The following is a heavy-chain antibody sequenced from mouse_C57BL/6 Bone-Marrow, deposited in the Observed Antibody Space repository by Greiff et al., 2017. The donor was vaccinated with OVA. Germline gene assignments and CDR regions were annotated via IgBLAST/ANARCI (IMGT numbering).Heavy chain of an antibody. D-gene: IGHD2-2*01. Sequence: EVKVVESGGGLVKPGGSLKLSCAASGFTFSDYGMHWVRQAPEKGLEWVAYISSGSSTIYYADTVKGRFTISRDNAKNTLFLQMTSLRSEDTAMYYCAKIYYGYDWYAMDYWGQGTSVTVSS. V-gene: IGHV5-17*01. J-gene: IGHJ4*01. CDR3: AKIYYGYDWYAMDY. CDR1: GFTFSDYG. CDR2: ISSGSSTI.